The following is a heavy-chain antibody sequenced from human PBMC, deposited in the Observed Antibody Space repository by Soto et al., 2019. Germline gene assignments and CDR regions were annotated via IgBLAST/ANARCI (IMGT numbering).Heavy chain of an antibody. Sequence: EVQLVDSGGGLVQPGGSLRLSCAASGFTFSSYSMNWVRQAPGKGLEWVSYISSSSSTIYYADSVKGRFTISRDNAKNSLYLQMNSLRDEDTAVYYCARGLYYYDSNGYWGYWGQGTLVTVSS. CDR3: ARGLYYYDSNGYWGY. V-gene: IGHV3-48*02. CDR1: GFTFSSYS. CDR2: ISSSSSTI. J-gene: IGHJ4*02. D-gene: IGHD3-22*01.